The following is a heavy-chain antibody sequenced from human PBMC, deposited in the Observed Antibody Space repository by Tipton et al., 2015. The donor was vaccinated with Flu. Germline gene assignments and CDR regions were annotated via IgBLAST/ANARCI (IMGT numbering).Heavy chain of an antibody. CDR1: GGSISSSSYY. CDR3: ARVGPPDDFWRGYYWGGSGYGRFDY. CDR2: IYYSGST. Sequence: TLSLTCTVSGGSISSSSYYWGWIRQPPGKGLEWIGSIYYSGSTYYNPSLKSRVTISVDTSKNQFSLKLGSVTAADTAVYYWARVGPPDDFWRGYYWGGSGYGRFDYWGQGTLGT. D-gene: IGHD3-3*01. V-gene: IGHV4-39*07. J-gene: IGHJ4*02.